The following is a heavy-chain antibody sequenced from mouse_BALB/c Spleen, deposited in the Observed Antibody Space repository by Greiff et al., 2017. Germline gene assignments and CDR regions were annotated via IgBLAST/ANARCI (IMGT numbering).Heavy chain of an antibody. Sequence: QVQLKQSGPGLVAPSQSLSITCTVSGFSLTGYGVNWVRQPPGKGLEWLGMIWGDGSTDYNSALKSRLSISKDNSKSQVFLKMNSLQTDDTARYYCAREDYGKRGYAMDYWGQGTSVTVSS. CDR2: IWGDGST. CDR3: AREDYGKRGYAMDY. D-gene: IGHD2-1*01. CDR1: GFSLTGYG. J-gene: IGHJ4*01. V-gene: IGHV2-6-7*01.